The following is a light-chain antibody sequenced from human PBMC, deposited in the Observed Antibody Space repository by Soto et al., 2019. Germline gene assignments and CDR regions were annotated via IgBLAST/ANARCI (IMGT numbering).Light chain of an antibody. Sequence: IVMTQSPATLSVSPGETATLSCRASQSVTYNLAWYQPKPGQGPRLLIYGTFTRATGIPARFSGSGSGTEFTLTISSLQSEDFAVYYCQQYKNWPPLTFGGGTKVEIK. V-gene: IGKV3-15*01. CDR2: GTF. CDR3: QQYKNWPPLT. J-gene: IGKJ4*01. CDR1: QSVTYN.